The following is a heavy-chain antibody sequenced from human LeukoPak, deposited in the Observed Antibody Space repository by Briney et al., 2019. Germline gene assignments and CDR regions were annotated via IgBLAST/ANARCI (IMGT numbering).Heavy chain of an antibody. Sequence: GGSLRLSCAASGLTFSTYAMSWVRQAPGKGLEWVSAIGGSGGTTYYADSVKGRFTISRDNSKNILYLQMNGLRVEDTAVFYCAKDATRFGGNYASFDYWGQGTLVTVSS. CDR1: GLTFSTYA. V-gene: IGHV3-23*01. D-gene: IGHD4/OR15-4a*01. CDR3: AKDATRFGGNYASFDY. CDR2: IGGSGGTT. J-gene: IGHJ4*02.